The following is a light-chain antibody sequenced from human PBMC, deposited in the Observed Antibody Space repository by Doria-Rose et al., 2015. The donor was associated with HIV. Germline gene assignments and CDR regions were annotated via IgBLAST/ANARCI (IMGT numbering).Light chain of an antibody. V-gene: IGLV1-40*01. J-gene: IGLJ1*01. CDR3: QSYDSRLSVYV. CDR1: SSNIGAGFD. CDR2: GNT. Sequence: QTVVTQEPSVSGAPGQRVATSCTGSSSNIGAGFDVNWYQQFPGTAPKLLILGNTNRPSGVPDRFSGSKSGTSASLAISGLRAEDEADYYCQSYDSRLSVYVFGTGTKVTVL.